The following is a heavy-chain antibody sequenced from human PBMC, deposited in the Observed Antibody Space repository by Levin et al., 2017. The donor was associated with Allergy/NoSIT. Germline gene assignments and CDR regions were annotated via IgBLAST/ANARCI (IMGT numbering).Heavy chain of an antibody. CDR1: GGSVSSGSYY. CDR3: ARRPKSRAVAGTFDY. Sequence: SETLSLTCTVSGGSVSSGSYYWSWIRQPPWKGLDWILYIYYSGSTNYNPSLNILFTISVDTYKNQFSLKLISVTAEYTAVYYCARRPKSRAVAGTFDYWGVGTLVNVSS. D-gene: IGHD6-19*01. J-gene: IGHJ4*02. V-gene: IGHV4-61*01. CDR2: IYYSGST.